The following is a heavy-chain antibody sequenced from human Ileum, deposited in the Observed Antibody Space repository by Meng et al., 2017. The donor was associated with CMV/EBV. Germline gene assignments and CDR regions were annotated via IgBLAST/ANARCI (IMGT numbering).Heavy chain of an antibody. D-gene: IGHD3-10*01. CDR1: GDSIDSGDYS. CDR3: ARGGIFRGLDY. J-gene: IGHJ4*02. CDR2: IYYNGNA. Sequence: ESVPGLANPSQTPSLTCSVSGDSIDSGDYSWNWVRQPPGKGLEWIGYIYYNGNAYYNPSLKSQVTISVDTSKNQFSLRLKSVTAADSAVYFCARGGIFRGLDYWGQGTLVTVSS. V-gene: IGHV4-30-4*08.